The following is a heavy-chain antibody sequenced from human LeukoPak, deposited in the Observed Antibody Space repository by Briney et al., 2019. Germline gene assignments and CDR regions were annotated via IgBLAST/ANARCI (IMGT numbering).Heavy chain of an antibody. J-gene: IGHJ5*02. CDR2: ISSSGSTI. CDR3: ASDPIIAAAHNWFDP. D-gene: IGHD6-13*01. Sequence: GGSLRLSCAASGFTFSDYYMSWIRQAPGKGLEWVSYISSSGSTIYYADSVKGRFTISRDNAKNSLYLQMNSLRAEDTAVYYCASDPIIAAAHNWFDPWGQGTLVTVSS. CDR1: GFTFSDYY. V-gene: IGHV3-11*04.